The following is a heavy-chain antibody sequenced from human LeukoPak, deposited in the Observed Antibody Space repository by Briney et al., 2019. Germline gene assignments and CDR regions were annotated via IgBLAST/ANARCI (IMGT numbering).Heavy chain of an antibody. D-gene: IGHD3-16*01. Sequence: HPGGPLRLSCVASGFTFSSHWMHWVRQAPGKGLVWVSRINSDGSSTTYTDSVKGRFTTSRDNAKNTMYLQMNSLRAEDLAVYYCARESTAVGDYYFDYWGQGILVAVSS. V-gene: IGHV3-74*01. CDR2: INSDGSST. J-gene: IGHJ4*02. CDR1: GFTFSSHW. CDR3: ARESTAVGDYYFDY.